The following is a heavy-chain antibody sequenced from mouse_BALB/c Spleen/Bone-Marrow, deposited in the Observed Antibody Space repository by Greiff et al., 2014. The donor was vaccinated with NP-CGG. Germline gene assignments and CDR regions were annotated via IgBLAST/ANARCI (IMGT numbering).Heavy chain of an antibody. J-gene: IGHJ3*01. CDR3: SRLSYDYDGAWFAY. V-gene: IGHV5-6*03. Sequence: EVKLMESGGGLVRPGGSLKLSCAASGFTFSSYDMSWVRQTPDKRLEWVATIGSGGSYTYYPDSVKGRFTISRDDAKNALYLQMSSLKSEDTAMYYCSRLSYDYDGAWFAYWGQGTLVTVSA. D-gene: IGHD2-4*01. CDR1: GFTFSSYD. CDR2: IGSGGSYT.